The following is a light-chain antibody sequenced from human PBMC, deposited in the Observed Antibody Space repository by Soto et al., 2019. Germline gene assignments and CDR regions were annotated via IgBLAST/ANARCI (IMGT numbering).Light chain of an antibody. J-gene: IGKJ4*01. CDR1: QSVSSN. Sequence: EIVMTQSPATLSVSPGERATLSCRASQSVSSNLAWYQQKPGQAPRLLIYGASTRATGIPARFSGSRSGTEFTLTISSLQFEDFAVYYCQQYNNWPPPLTFGGGTKVEIK. CDR2: GAS. V-gene: IGKV3-15*01. CDR3: QQYNNWPPPLT.